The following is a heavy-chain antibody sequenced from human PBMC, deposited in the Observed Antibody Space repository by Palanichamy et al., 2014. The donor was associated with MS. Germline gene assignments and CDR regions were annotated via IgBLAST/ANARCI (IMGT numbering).Heavy chain of an antibody. CDR1: GFTFDNYA. CDR2: ITWNGVRL. J-gene: IGHJ3*01. V-gene: IGHV3-9*01. CDR3: ARDIGSGSSTAFDV. Sequence: EVQLVESGGTLVQPGRSLRLSRATSGFTFDNYAIHWVRQAPGKGLQWVSGITWNGVRLGYAGSVKGRFTISRDNGNNSLHLQMNSLRTEDTALYYCARDIGSGSSTAFDVWGQGTMVIVSS. D-gene: IGHD1-26*01.